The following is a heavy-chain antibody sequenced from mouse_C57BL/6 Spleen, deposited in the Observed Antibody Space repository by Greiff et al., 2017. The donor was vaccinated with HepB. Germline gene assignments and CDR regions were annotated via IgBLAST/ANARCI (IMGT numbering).Heavy chain of an antibody. J-gene: IGHJ2*01. CDR2: IDPEDGET. CDR1: GFNIKDYY. CDR3: ARDTTVVHYFDY. D-gene: IGHD1-1*01. V-gene: IGHV14-2*01. Sequence: EVQRVESGAELVKPGASVKLSCTASGFNIKDYYMHWVKQRTEQGLEWIGRIDPEDGETKYAPKFQGKATITADTSSNTAYLQLSSLTSEDTAVYYCARDTTVVHYFDYWGQGTTLTVSS.